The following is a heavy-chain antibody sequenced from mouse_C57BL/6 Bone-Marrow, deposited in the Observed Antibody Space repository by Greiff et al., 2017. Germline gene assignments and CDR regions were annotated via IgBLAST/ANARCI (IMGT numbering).Heavy chain of an antibody. J-gene: IGHJ2*01. Sequence: EVQRVESGGGLVQPGGSLKLSCAASGFTFSDYYMYWVRQTPEKRLEWVAYISNGGGSTYYPDTVKGRFTISRDNAKNTLYLQMGRLKSEDTAMYYCARHGYYGSSFDYWGQGTTLTVAS. D-gene: IGHD1-1*01. CDR3: ARHGYYGSSFDY. CDR1: GFTFSDYY. V-gene: IGHV5-12*01. CDR2: ISNGGGST.